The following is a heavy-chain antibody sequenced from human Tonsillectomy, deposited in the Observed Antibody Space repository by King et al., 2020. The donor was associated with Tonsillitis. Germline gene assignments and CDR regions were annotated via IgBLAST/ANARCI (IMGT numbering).Heavy chain of an antibody. D-gene: IGHD3-22*01. J-gene: IGHJ3*02. V-gene: IGHV4-59*01. CDR1: GGSISSYY. CDR3: ARESDYYDSSGYQIDAFDI. Sequence: VQLQESGPGLVKPSETLSLTCTVSGGSISSYYWSWIRQPPGKGLEWIGYIYYSGSTNYNPSLKSRVTISVDTFKNQFSLKLSSVTAADTAVYYCARESDYYDSSGYQIDAFDIWGQGTMVTVSS. CDR2: IYYSGST.